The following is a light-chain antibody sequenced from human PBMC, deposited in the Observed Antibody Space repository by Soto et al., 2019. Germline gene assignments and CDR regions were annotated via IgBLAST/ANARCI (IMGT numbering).Light chain of an antibody. CDR2: DND. Sequence: QSVLTQPPSASGTPGQRVTISCSGSSSNIGSNYVSWYQQLPGTAPKLLIYDNDQRPSGVPDRFSGSKSGTSASLAISGLRSEDEADYYCAAWDDSPSVFFGGGTKVTVL. V-gene: IGLV1-47*02. J-gene: IGLJ2*01. CDR1: SSNIGSNY. CDR3: AAWDDSPSVF.